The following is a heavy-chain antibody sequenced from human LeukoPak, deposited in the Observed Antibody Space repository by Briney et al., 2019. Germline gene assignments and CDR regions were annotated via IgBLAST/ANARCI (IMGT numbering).Heavy chain of an antibody. J-gene: IGHJ6*03. D-gene: IGHD3-3*01. CDR2: ISSSGSTM. CDR3: ARHQRAIFGVIISDYYYMDV. Sequence: GGSLRLSCAASGFTFSVYYMSWFRQVPGKGLQWVSYISSSGSTMYYADSVKGRFTVSRDNAKNSLHLQLNSLRAEDTAVYYCARHQRAIFGVIISDYYYMDVWGKGTTVTVSS. V-gene: IGHV3-11*01. CDR1: GFTFSVYY.